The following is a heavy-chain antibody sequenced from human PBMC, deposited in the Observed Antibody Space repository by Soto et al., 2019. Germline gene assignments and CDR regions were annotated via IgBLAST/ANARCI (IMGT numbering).Heavy chain of an antibody. Sequence: ASVKVSCKASGYTFTSYAMHWVRQAPGQRLEWMGWINAGNGNTKYSQKFQGRVTITRDTSASTACMELSSLRSEDTAVYYCASRSSGTTGYYYGMDVWGQGTTVTVSS. CDR3: ASRSSGTTGYYYGMDV. CDR2: INAGNGNT. CDR1: GYTFTSYA. V-gene: IGHV1-3*01. D-gene: IGHD1-7*01. J-gene: IGHJ6*02.